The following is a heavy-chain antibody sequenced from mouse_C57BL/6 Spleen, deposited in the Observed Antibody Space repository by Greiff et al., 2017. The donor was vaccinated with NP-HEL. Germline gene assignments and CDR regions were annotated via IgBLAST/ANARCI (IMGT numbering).Heavy chain of an antibody. V-gene: IGHV1-26*01. CDR2: INPNNGGT. J-gene: IGHJ2*01. Sequence: VQLQQSGPELVKPGASVKISCKASGYTFTDYYMNWVKQSHGKSLEWIGDINPNNGGTSYNQKFKGKATLTVDKSSSTPYMELRSLTSEDSAVYYCARQTHDYYGSSSYYFDYWGQGTTLTVSS. CDR3: ARQTHDYYGSSSYYFDY. CDR1: GYTFTDYY. D-gene: IGHD1-1*01.